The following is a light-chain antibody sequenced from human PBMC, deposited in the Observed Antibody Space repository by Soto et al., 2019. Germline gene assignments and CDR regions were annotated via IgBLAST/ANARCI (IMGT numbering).Light chain of an antibody. CDR3: QQYNNWST. Sequence: EIVMTQSPATLSVSPGERATVSCRASQSVSSNLAWYQQKPGQAPRLLIYGASTRATGIPARFSGSGSGTEFTLTISSLQSEDFAVYYCQQYNNWSTFGQGTKVDIK. CDR1: QSVSSN. CDR2: GAS. J-gene: IGKJ1*01. V-gene: IGKV3-15*01.